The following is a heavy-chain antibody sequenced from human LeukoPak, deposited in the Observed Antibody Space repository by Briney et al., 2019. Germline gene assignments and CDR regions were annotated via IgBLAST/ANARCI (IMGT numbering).Heavy chain of an antibody. J-gene: IGHJ4*02. CDR3: ARGMFNHGWYPDSFDN. CDR1: GFTFSYVR. V-gene: IGHV3-7*01. Sequence: GGSLRLSCAASGFTFSYVRMNWGRQAPGKGLEWVSNINQDVSQGYFVDSVKGRFTISRDNAKNSLYLQMNSLRAEETAVYYRARGMFNHGWYPDSFDNWGQGALVTVFS. D-gene: IGHD6-19*01. CDR2: INQDVSQG.